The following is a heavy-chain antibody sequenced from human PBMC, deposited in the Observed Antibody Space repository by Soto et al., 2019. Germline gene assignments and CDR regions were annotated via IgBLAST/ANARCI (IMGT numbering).Heavy chain of an antibody. V-gene: IGHV3-33*01. J-gene: IGHJ4*02. D-gene: IGHD2-21*02. CDR3: ERGFGCGGDGFRGSSIDC. CDR1: GFTFSSYG. CDR2: IWYDGSNK. Sequence: GGSLRLSCAASGFTFSSYGMHLVRQSPGKGLEWVAVIWYDGSNKYYADSVKGRFTISRDNSKNTLYLQLNSLRAEETAVYYCERGFGCGGDGFRGSSIDCWCQGPVVAVSS.